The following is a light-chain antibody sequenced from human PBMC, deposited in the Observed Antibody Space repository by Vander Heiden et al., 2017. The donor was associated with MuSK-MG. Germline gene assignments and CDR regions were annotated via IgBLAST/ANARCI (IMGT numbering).Light chain of an antibody. J-gene: IGKJ4*01. CDR1: QSISSY. V-gene: IGKV1-39*01. Sequence: DIQMTQAPSSRSASVGDRVTITCRASQSISSYLNWYQQKPGKAPKLLIYAASSLHSGVPSRFSGSGSGTDFTLTISRLQPEDFATYYCQQSYSTLTFGGGTKVEIK. CDR2: AAS. CDR3: QQSYSTLT.